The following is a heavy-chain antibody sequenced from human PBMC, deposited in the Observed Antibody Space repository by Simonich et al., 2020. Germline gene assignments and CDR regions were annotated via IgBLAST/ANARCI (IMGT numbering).Heavy chain of an antibody. V-gene: IGHV3-23*01. Sequence: EVQLLESGGGLVQPGGSLRLSCAASGFTFSSYAMSWCRQAPGKGREWVSDISGRGGSTYYEDSVKGRFTISRDNSKNTLYLQMNSLRAEDTAVYYCATYYFDYWGQGTLVTVSS. CDR2: ISGRGGST. CDR3: ATYYFDY. J-gene: IGHJ4*02. CDR1: GFTFSSYA.